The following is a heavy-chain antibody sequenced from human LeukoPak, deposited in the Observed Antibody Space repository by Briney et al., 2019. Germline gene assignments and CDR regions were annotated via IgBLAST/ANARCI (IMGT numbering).Heavy chain of an antibody. CDR3: AREVGEWEVLFDY. CDR2: IWYDESNK. Sequence: SGGSLRLSCAASGFTFSSSGMHWVRQAPGKGLEWVGVIWYDESNKYYADSVKGRFTICRDNSKSTVYLQMKSLRAEDTAVYYCAREVGEWEVLFDYWGQGTLVIVSS. D-gene: IGHD1-26*01. J-gene: IGHJ4*02. V-gene: IGHV3-33*01. CDR1: GFTFSSSG.